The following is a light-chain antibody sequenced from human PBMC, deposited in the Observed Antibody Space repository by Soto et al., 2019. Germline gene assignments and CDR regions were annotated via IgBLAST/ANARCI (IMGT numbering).Light chain of an antibody. J-gene: IGLJ1*01. CDR2: EVS. CDR1: SSDVGGYNY. V-gene: IGLV2-14*01. CDR3: SSYASSSTKV. Sequence: QYALTQPASVSGSPGQSITISCTGTSSDVGGYNYVSWYQQHPGKAPKLMIYEVSNRPSGVSNRFSGSKSGNTASLTICGLQAEDEADYYCSSYASSSTKVFGTGTKLTVL.